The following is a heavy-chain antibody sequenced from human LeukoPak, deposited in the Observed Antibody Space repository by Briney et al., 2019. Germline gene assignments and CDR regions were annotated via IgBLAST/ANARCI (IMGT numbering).Heavy chain of an antibody. CDR2: ISSSGSTI. CDR3: ATYDYGDYEGFDY. V-gene: IGHV3-48*03. J-gene: IGHJ4*02. D-gene: IGHD4-17*01. CDR1: GFTFSSYE. Sequence: GGSLRLSCAASGFTFSSYEMNWVRQAPGKGLEWVSYISSSGSTIYYADSVKGRFTISRDNAKNTLYLQMNSLRAEDTAVYYCATYDYGDYEGFDYWGQGTLVTVSS.